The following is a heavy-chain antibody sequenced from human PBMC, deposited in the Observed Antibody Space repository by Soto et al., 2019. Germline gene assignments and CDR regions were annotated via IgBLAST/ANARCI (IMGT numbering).Heavy chain of an antibody. Sequence: QVQLVESGGGVVQPGRSLRLSCAASGFTFSSYAMHWVRQAPGKGLEWVAVISYDGSNKYYADSVKGRFTISRDNSKNTLYLQMNSLIAEDTAVYYCARAPPYSSSLNWFDPWGQGTLVTVSS. D-gene: IGHD6-13*01. CDR2: ISYDGSNK. CDR1: GFTFSSYA. V-gene: IGHV3-30-3*01. CDR3: ARAPPYSSSLNWFDP. J-gene: IGHJ5*02.